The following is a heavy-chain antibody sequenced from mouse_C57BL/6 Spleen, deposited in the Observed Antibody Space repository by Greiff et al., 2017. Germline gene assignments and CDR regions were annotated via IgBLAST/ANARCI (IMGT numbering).Heavy chain of an antibody. CDR1: GYTFTGYW. Sequence: VKLVESGAELMKPGASVKLSCKATGYTFTGYWIEWVKQRPGHGLEWIGEILPGSGSTNYNEKFKGKATFTADTSSNTAYMQLRSLTSEDTAIYDCARSCDYHNYSFDYWGQGTTLTVSS. J-gene: IGHJ2*01. V-gene: IGHV1-9*01. CDR2: ILPGSGST. CDR3: ARSCDYHNYSFDY. D-gene: IGHD2-4*01.